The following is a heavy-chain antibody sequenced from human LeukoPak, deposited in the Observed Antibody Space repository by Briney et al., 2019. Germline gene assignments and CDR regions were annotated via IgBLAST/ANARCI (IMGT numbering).Heavy chain of an antibody. V-gene: IGHV3-23*01. Sequence: GGSLRLSCAGSGFIFSNYAMSWVRQAPGKGLEWVSSLNGLSGGTDYADSVKGRFTMSRDKSKNMVYLQMNSLNFEDTALYYCAKGTSMFYDAFDVWGQGTFVTVSS. CDR3: AKGTSMFYDAFDV. CDR2: LNGLSGGT. D-gene: IGHD3-10*02. CDR1: GFIFSNYA. J-gene: IGHJ3*01.